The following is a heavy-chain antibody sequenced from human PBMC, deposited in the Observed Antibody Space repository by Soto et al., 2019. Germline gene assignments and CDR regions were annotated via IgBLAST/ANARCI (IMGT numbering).Heavy chain of an antibody. D-gene: IGHD3-16*01. Sequence: QVQLVQSGAEVKKPGASVKVSCKASGYTFTSYDINWVRQATGQGLEGMGWMNPNSGNAGNAQKFKGRVTMTMKPSISTAYMQRSTLRSEDTAVYYCAREGVRGMDVWGQGTTVTVSS. CDR1: GYTFTSYD. J-gene: IGHJ6*02. V-gene: IGHV1-8*01. CDR3: AREGVRGMDV. CDR2: MNPNSGNA.